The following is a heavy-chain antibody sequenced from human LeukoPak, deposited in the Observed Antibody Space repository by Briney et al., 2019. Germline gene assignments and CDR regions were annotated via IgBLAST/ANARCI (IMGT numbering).Heavy chain of an antibody. CDR3: AKDPRYDFWSGYYDY. J-gene: IGHJ4*02. CDR1: GFTFDDYA. V-gene: IGHV3-9*01. Sequence: PGRSLRLSCAASGFTFDDYAMHWVRQAPGKGPEWVSGISWNSGSRGYADSVKGRFTISRDNAKNSLYLQTNSLRAEDTALYYCAKDPRYDFWSGYYDYWGQGTLVTVSS. CDR2: ISWNSGSR. D-gene: IGHD3-3*01.